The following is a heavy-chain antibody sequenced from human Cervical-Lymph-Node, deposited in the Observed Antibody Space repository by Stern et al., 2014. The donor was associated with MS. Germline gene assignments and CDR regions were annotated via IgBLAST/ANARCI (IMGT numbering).Heavy chain of an antibody. CDR1: GFSLSTSGVG. CDR3: AHSLSARPDYYYYGMDV. V-gene: IGHV2-5*02. Sequence: QVTLRESGPTLVKPTQTLTLTCTFSGFSLSTSGVGVGWIRQPPGKALEWLAIIYWDDDKRYSPSLKSRLTITKDTSKNQVVLTMTNMDPVDTATYYCAHSLSARPDYYYYGMDVWGQGTTVTVSS. CDR2: IYWDDDK. D-gene: IGHD6-6*01. J-gene: IGHJ6*02.